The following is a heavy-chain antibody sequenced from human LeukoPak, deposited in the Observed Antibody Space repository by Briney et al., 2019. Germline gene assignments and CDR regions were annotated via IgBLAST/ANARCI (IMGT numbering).Heavy chain of an antibody. Sequence: ASVKVSCKASGGTFSSYAISWVRQAPGQGLEWMGRIIPILGIANYAQKFQGRVTITADKPTSTAYMELSSLRSEDTAVYYCAREARGATTQLLTYWGQGTLVTVSS. D-gene: IGHD1-26*01. V-gene: IGHV1-69*04. CDR1: GGTFSSYA. CDR2: IIPILGIA. J-gene: IGHJ4*02. CDR3: AREARGATTQLLTY.